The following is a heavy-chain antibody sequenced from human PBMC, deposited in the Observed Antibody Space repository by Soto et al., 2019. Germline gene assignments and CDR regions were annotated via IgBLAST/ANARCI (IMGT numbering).Heavy chain of an antibody. J-gene: IGHJ4*02. CDR3: ARDFSTTAPFDY. D-gene: IGHD4-17*01. V-gene: IGHV3-30-3*01. Sequence: GSLRLSCAASGFTFSSYTLHWVRQAPGKGLEWVAVISFDEANKYYADSVKGRFTISRDNSKNTLFLQMNSLRAEDTAVYYCARDFSTTAPFDYWGQGTLVTVSS. CDR1: GFTFSSYT. CDR2: ISFDEANK.